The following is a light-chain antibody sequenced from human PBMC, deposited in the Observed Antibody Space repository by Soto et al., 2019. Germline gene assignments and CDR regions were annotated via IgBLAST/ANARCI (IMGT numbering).Light chain of an antibody. CDR1: QSISSY. J-gene: IGKJ5*01. CDR3: QQSYSTPRT. CDR2: AAS. Sequence: DIQMTQSPSSLSASVGDRVTITCRASQSISSYLNWYQQKPGKAPKLLIYAASSLQSGVPSRFSGSGSGTDFTLTISSLQPEDFATYDGQQSYSTPRTFSQGTRLEIK. V-gene: IGKV1-39*01.